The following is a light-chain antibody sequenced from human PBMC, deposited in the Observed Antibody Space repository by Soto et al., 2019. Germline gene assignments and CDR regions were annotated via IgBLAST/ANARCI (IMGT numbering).Light chain of an antibody. CDR3: QQADIRQLT. CDR2: GTS. J-gene: IGKJ4*01. V-gene: IGKV1-12*01. CDR1: QTIGGW. Sequence: DIQMTQSPSSVSASVGDRVTITCRASQTIGGWLAWYQQKPGKAPNLLIYGTSTLQAGVPSRFSGGGSGTEFTLTISSLQPEDFATYYCQQADIRQLTFGGGTKVE.